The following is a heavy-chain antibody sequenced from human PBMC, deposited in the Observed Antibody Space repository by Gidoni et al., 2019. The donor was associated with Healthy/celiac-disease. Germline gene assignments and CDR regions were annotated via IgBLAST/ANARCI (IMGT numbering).Heavy chain of an antibody. V-gene: IGHV4-31*03. CDR1: GGSISSGGYY. CDR2: IYYSGST. Sequence: QVQLQESGPGLVKPSQTLSLTCTVSGGSISSGGYYWSWIRQHPGKGLEWIGYIYYSGSTYYNPSLKSRVTISVDTSKNQFSLKLSSVTAADTAVYYGARAGRRRGSLNWFDPWGQGTLVTVSS. J-gene: IGHJ5*02. D-gene: IGHD3-10*01. CDR3: ARAGRRRGSLNWFDP.